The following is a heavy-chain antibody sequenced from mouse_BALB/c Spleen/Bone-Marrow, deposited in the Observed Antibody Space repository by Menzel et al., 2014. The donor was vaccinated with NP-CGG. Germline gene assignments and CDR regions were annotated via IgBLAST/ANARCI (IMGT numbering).Heavy chain of an antibody. CDR3: ARWELRLAMDY. CDR2: IDPADGST. J-gene: IGHJ4*01. D-gene: IGHD2-12*01. CDR1: GFNIKDTY. Sequence: EVQLQQSGAELVKPGASVKLSCTASGFNIKDTYMHWVKQRPEQGLEWIGRIDPADGSTKYDPKFQGKATITADTSSNTAYLQLSSLTSEDTAVYCCARWELRLAMDYWGQGTSVTVSS. V-gene: IGHV14-3*02.